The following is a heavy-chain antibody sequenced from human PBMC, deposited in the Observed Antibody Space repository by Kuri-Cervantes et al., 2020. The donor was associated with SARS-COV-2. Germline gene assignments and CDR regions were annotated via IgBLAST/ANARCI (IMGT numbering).Heavy chain of an antibody. J-gene: IGHJ4*02. V-gene: IGHV3-23*01. CDR3: AKDKFMYYDSSGYYDY. D-gene: IGHD3-22*01. CDR2: ISGSGGST. Sequence: GGSLRLSCAASGFTFSSYAMSWVRQAPGKGLEWVSAISGSGGSTYYADSVKGRFTISRGNSKNTLYLQMNSLRAEDTAVYYCAKDKFMYYDSSGYYDYWGQGTLVTVSS. CDR1: GFTFSSYA.